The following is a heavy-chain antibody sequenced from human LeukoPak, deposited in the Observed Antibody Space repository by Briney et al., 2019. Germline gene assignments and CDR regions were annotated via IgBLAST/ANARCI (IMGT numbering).Heavy chain of an antibody. Sequence: GGCPRLSFSASGFTLFSYCMHRGRQAPGKGVEGGGVISYDGSNKYYADSVKGRFTISRDNSKNTLYLQMNSLRAEDTAVYYCAKDDGPRVEWPFDYWGQGTLVTVSS. CDR1: GFTLFSYC. CDR3: AKDDGPRVEWPFDY. CDR2: ISYDGSNK. V-gene: IGHV3-30*18. J-gene: IGHJ4*02. D-gene: IGHD5-24*01.